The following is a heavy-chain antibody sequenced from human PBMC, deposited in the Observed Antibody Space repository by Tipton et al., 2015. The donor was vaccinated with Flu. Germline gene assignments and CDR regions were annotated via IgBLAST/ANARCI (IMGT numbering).Heavy chain of an antibody. D-gene: IGHD5-18*01. J-gene: IGHJ4*02. CDR1: GFTFSSYW. V-gene: IGHV3-74*01. Sequence: SLRLSCAASGFTFSSYWMHWVHQAPGKGLVWVSRIKRDGSSTSYADSVKGRFTISRDNAKNTLYLQMNSLRAEDTAVYYCARESAGTQLILDYWGQGILVTVSS. CDR2: IKRDGSST. CDR3: ARESAGTQLILDY.